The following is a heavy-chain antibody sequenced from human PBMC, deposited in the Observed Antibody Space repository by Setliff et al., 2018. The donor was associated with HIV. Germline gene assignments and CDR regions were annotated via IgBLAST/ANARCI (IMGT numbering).Heavy chain of an antibody. V-gene: IGHV1-69*13. J-gene: IGHJ6*02. D-gene: IGHD5-12*01. Sequence: ASVKVSCKASGGTFGNYAFTWVRQAPGQGLEWMGGIIPIFGTANYAQKFQGRVTITADESTSTAYMELSRLKSDDTAVYYCARAGSGYDSYYYYAMDVWGQGTTVTVSS. CDR2: IIPIFGTA. CDR1: GGTFGNYA. CDR3: ARAGSGYDSYYYYAMDV.